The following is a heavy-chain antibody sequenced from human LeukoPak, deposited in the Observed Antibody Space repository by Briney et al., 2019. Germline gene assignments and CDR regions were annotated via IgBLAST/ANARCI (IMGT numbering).Heavy chain of an antibody. CDR1: GFTFDDYA. CDR3: AKAPVTSCRGAYCYPFDS. CDR2: INWNGGST. V-gene: IGHV3-20*04. Sequence: GGSLRLSCAASGFTFDDYAMSWVRQAPGKGLEWVSGINWNGGSTGYADSVRGRFTISRDNSKNTLYLQMNSLRAEDAAVYFCAKAPVTSCRGAYCYPFDSWGQGTLVTVSS. D-gene: IGHD2-21*01. J-gene: IGHJ4*02.